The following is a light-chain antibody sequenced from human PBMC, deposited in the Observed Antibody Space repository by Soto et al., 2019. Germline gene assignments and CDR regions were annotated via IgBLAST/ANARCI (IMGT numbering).Light chain of an antibody. V-gene: IGKV3-20*01. CDR2: GAS. J-gene: IGKJ1*01. CDR1: QSVSSSY. Sequence: EIVLTQSPGTLSLSPGERATLSCRASQSVSSSYLAWYQQKPGQAPRLLISGASSRATGIPVRFSGSGSGTDFTLTISRLQPEDFAVYYCQQYGSSPWTFGQGTKVEIK. CDR3: QQYGSSPWT.